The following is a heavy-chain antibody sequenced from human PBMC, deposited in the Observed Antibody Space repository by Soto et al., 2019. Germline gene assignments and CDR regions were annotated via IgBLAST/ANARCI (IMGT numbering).Heavy chain of an antibody. J-gene: IGHJ6*02. CDR3: ARVRLVEESYDILTGYRSSAMDV. V-gene: IGHV4-59*01. CDR2: IYYSGST. CDR1: GGSSSSYY. Sequence: QVQLQESGPGLVKPSETLSLTCTVSGGSSSSYYWSWIRQPPGKGLEWIGYIYYSGSTNYNPSLKSRLTISVDTSKNPFSLKLSSVTAADTAVYYCARVRLVEESYDILTGYRSSAMDVWGQGTTVTVSS. D-gene: IGHD3-9*01.